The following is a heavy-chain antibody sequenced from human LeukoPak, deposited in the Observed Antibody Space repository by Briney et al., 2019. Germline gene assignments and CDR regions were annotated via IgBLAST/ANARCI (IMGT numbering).Heavy chain of an antibody. D-gene: IGHD6-13*01. CDR3: ARVLSKGIFHSLAAAGTSCNDY. V-gene: IGHV1-2*02. CDR2: INPNSGGT. CDR1: GYSFTGYF. J-gene: IGHJ4*02. Sequence: GASVKVSCKGSGYSFTGYFMHWVRQAPGQGLEWMGCINPNSGGTNYAQKFQGRVTMTRDTSISKAYMELSRLRSDDTAVYYCARVLSKGIFHSLAAAGTSCNDYWGQGTLVTVSS.